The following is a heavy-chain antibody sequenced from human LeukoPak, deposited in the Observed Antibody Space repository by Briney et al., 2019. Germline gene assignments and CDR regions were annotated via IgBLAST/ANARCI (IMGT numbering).Heavy chain of an antibody. CDR1: GFTFSSYS. J-gene: IGHJ4*02. CDR2: ISSSSSYI. Sequence: GGSLRLSCAASGFTFSSYSMNWVRQAPGKGLEWVSSISSSSSYIYYADSVKGRFTISRDNSKNTLYLQMNSLRAEDTAVYYCAKVFLYYDILTGLDYWGQGTLVTVSS. CDR3: AKVFLYYDILTGLDY. D-gene: IGHD3-9*01. V-gene: IGHV3-21*01.